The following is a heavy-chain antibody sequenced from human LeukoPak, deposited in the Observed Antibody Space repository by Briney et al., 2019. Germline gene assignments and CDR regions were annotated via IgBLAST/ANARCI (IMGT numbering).Heavy chain of an antibody. V-gene: IGHV3-23*01. CDR2: ISDTGNT. CDR3: AKDYPTLRLGELASFDY. Sequence: GGSLRLSCAASGFTLSSYAMSWVRQAPGKGLEWVSAISDTGNTYHADSVKGRLTISRDNSKNTLYLQMNSLRAEDTAIYYCAKDYPTLRLGELASFDYWGQGTLVTVSS. D-gene: IGHD3-16*01. CDR1: GFTLSSYA. J-gene: IGHJ4*02.